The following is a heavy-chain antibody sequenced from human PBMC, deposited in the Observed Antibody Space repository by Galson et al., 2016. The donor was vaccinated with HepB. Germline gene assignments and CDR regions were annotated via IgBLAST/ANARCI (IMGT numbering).Heavy chain of an antibody. CDR1: GFTFSSYV. CDR3: AKERRDYYDSSGNSDY. Sequence: SLRLSCAASGFTFSSYVMSWVRQAPGKGLEWVSAIGGSGSGTYYAGSVKGRFTISRDNSKNTLYLQMSSLRVEDTAVYYCAKERRDYYDSSGNSDYWGQGTLVTVSS. V-gene: IGHV3-23*01. J-gene: IGHJ4*02. CDR2: IGGSGSGT. D-gene: IGHD3-22*01.